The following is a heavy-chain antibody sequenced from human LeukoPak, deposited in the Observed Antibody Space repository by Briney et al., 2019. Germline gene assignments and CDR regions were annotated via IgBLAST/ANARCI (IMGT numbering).Heavy chain of an antibody. D-gene: IGHD6-13*01. CDR2: IIPIFGTA. V-gene: IGHV1-69*13. CDR3: ARLSKSSSLLNYFDY. Sequence: GASVKVSCKASGGTFSSYAISWVRQAPGQGLEWMGGIIPIFGTANYAQKFQGRVTITADESTSTAYMELSSLRSEDTAVYYCARLSKSSSLLNYFDYWGQGTLVTVSS. J-gene: IGHJ4*02. CDR1: GGTFSSYA.